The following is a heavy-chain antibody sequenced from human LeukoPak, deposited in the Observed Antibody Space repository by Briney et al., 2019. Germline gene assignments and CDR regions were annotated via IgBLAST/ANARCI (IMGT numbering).Heavy chain of an antibody. Sequence: SETLSLTCTVSGGSISSSSYYWGWIRQPPGKGLEWIGSIYYSGSTYYNLSLKSRVTISVDTSKNQFSLKLSSVTAADTAVYYCARGWELDYWGQGTLVTVSS. D-gene: IGHD1-26*01. CDR2: IYYSGST. CDR1: GGSISSSSYY. CDR3: ARGWELDY. J-gene: IGHJ4*02. V-gene: IGHV4-39*07.